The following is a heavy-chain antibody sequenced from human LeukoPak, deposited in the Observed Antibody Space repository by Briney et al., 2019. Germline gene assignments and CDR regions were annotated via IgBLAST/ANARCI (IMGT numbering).Heavy chain of an antibody. V-gene: IGHV3-7*01. CDR1: GFTFRNYW. CDR3: ARDGGLNTNFGY. Sequence: GGSLRLSCAASGFTFRNYWMGRVRQAPGKGLEWVANTKPDGSAEYYADSVRGRFTTSRDNANNLLYLQMNRLRAEDTAVYYCARDGGLNTNFGYWGQGTLVTVSS. CDR2: TKPDGSAE. D-gene: IGHD2-15*01. J-gene: IGHJ4*02.